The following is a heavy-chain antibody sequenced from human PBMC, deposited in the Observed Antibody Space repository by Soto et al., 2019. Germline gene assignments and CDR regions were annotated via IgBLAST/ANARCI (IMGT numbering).Heavy chain of an antibody. D-gene: IGHD2-2*01. V-gene: IGHV1-2*04. CDR2: INPNSGDT. Sequence: QVQLVQSGAEVKKPGASVKVSCKASGYTFTGYYMHWVRQAPGQGLEWMGWINPNSGDTNYAQKFQGWVTMTRDTSISTAYMELSRLRSDDTAVYYCARGPTHEDIVVVPEWSRFDPWGQGTLVTVSS. CDR1: GYTFTGYY. CDR3: ARGPTHEDIVVVPEWSRFDP. J-gene: IGHJ5*02.